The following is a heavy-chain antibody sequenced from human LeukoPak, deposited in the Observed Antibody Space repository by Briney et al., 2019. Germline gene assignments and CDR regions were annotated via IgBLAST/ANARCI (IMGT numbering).Heavy chain of an antibody. J-gene: IGHJ4*02. Sequence: GGSLRLSCAASGFTFSNYAMSWVRQAPGKGLEWVSAISGSGGSTYYADSVKGRFTISRDNAKNSLYLQMNSLRAEDTAVYYCARSGNYYDSSGYYSTFDYWGQGTLVTASS. CDR3: ARSGNYYDSSGYYSTFDY. CDR2: ISGSGGST. D-gene: IGHD3-22*01. CDR1: GFTFSNYA. V-gene: IGHV3-23*01.